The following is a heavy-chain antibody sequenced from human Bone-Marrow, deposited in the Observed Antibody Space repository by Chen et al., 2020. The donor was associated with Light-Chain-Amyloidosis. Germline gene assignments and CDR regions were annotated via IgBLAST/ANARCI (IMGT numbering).Heavy chain of an antibody. Sequence: EVQLEQSGPEVKKPGESLKISCKGSGYTFPNYWLGWAGQMPGKGLEWMGVIYPDDSKARYRPAFEGQVTISADNSSTTAYLQWRSLKASDTAMYYCARRRDGYNFDYWGQGTLVTVSS. D-gene: IGHD5-12*01. CDR1: GYTFPNYW. CDR2: IYPDDSKA. V-gene: IGHV5-51*01. J-gene: IGHJ4*02. CDR3: ARRRDGYNFDY.